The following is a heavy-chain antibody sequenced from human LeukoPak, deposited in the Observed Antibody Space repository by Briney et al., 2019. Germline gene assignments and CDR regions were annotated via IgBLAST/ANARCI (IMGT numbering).Heavy chain of an antibody. D-gene: IGHD6-19*01. CDR1: GYSISSGCY. J-gene: IGHJ4*02. CDR3: ARVVAGKFY. Sequence: SETLSLTCTVSGYSISSGCYWGWIRQPPGKGLEWIGSIYHSGSTYYNPSLKSRVTISVDTSKNQFSLKLSSVTAADTAVYYCARVVAGKFYWGQATLVTVSS. CDR2: IYHSGST. V-gene: IGHV4-38-2*02.